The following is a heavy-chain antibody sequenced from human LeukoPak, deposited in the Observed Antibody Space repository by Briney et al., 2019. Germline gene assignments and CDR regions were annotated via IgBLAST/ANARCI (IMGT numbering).Heavy chain of an antibody. Sequence: GGSLKISCKGSGYSFTSYWIGWVRQMPGKGLEWMGIIYPGDSDTRYSPSFQGQVTISADKSISTAYLQWSSLKASDTAMYYCARTARPEIFGVVDWFDPWGQGTLVTVSS. V-gene: IGHV5-51*01. CDR1: GYSFTSYW. J-gene: IGHJ5*02. CDR3: ARTARPEIFGVVDWFDP. CDR2: IYPGDSDT. D-gene: IGHD3-3*01.